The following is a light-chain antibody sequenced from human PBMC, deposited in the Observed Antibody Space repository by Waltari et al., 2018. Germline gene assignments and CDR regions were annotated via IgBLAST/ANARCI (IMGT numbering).Light chain of an antibody. CDR2: DTS. J-gene: IGKJ4*02. CDR3: QQRRNWPLT. Sequence: DIVLTQSPAILSLSPGERASLSCRASQSVTNYLAWYQQKPGQAPWLLIYDTSNRATGIPARFSGSRFGTEFTLTISSLEPEDFAVYYCQQRRNWPLTFGGGTKVEIK. V-gene: IGKV3-11*01. CDR1: QSVTNY.